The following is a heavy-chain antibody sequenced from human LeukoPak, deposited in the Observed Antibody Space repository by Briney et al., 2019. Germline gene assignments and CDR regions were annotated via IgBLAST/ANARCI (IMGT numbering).Heavy chain of an antibody. CDR3: ARDGSGYSDPVDY. J-gene: IGHJ4*02. V-gene: IGHV3-48*04. CDR1: GFTFSSYS. D-gene: IGHD3-22*01. Sequence: GGSLRLSCAASGFTFSSYSMNWVRQAPGKGLEWVSYISSSGSTIYYADSVKGRFTISRDNAKNSLFLQMNSLRAEDSAVYYCARDGSGYSDPVDYWGQGTLVTVSS. CDR2: ISSSGSTI.